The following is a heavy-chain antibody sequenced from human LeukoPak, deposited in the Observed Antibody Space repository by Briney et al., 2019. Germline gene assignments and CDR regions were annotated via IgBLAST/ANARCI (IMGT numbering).Heavy chain of an antibody. V-gene: IGHV6-1*01. Sequence: SQTLSLTCAISGDSVSSNSASWDWIRQSPSRGLEWLGRTYYRSKWRNDYAVSVKSRITISPDTSKNQFSLQLNSVTPEDAAVYYCARGTGDSCKDWGLGTLVTVSS. J-gene: IGHJ4*02. CDR2: TYYRSKWRN. D-gene: IGHD3-22*01. CDR3: ARGTGDSCKD. CDR1: GDSVSSNSAS.